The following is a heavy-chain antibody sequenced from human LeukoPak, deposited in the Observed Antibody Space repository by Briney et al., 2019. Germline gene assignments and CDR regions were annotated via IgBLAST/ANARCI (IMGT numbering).Heavy chain of an antibody. D-gene: IGHD3-9*01. V-gene: IGHV1-69*13. CDR3: ARSSYYDILTGIDY. J-gene: IGHJ4*02. Sequence: ASVKVSCKASGGTFSSYAISWVRQAPGQGLEWMGGIIPIFGTANYAQKFQGRVTITADESTSTAYMELSSLRSEDTAVYYCARSSYYDILTGIDYWGQGTLVTASS. CDR2: IIPIFGTA. CDR1: GGTFSSYA.